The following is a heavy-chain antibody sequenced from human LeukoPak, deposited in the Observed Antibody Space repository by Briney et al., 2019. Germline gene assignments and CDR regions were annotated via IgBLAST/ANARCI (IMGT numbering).Heavy chain of an antibody. J-gene: IGHJ6*03. CDR3: ASGSGSYRTPYYYMDV. CDR1: GFTVSSNY. D-gene: IGHD3-10*01. Sequence: GGSLRLSCAASGFTVSSNYMSWVRQAPGKGLEWVSVIYSGGSTYYSDSVMGRFTISRDNSKNTLYLQMNSLRAEDTAVYYCASGSGSYRTPYYYMDVWGKGTTVTVSS. CDR2: IYSGGST. V-gene: IGHV3-53*01.